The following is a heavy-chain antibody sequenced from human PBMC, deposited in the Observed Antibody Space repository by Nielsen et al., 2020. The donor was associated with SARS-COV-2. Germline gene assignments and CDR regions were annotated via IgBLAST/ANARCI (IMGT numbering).Heavy chain of an antibody. J-gene: IGHJ6*02. CDR1: GYTFTDYY. D-gene: IGHD3/OR15-3a*01. CDR2: INTYSGGT. CDR3: ARARATIFGLVMSYGRDV. Sequence: ASVKVSCKASGYTFTDYYIHWVRQAPGQGLEWMGRINTYSGGTNYARKFQGTVTMTRDASISTVYMELISDDTAVYYCARARATIFGLVMSYGRDVWGQGTTVAVSS. V-gene: IGHV1-2*06.